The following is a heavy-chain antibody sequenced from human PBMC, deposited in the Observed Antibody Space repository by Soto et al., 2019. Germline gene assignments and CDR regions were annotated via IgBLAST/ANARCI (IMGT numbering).Heavy chain of an antibody. V-gene: IGHV5-51*01. Sequence: GESLKISCNGSGYIFTSYWIGWVRQMPGKGLEWMGIIYPGDSDTRYSPSFQGQVTISADKSISTAYLQWSSLKASDTAMYYCARAVPAAISPSDAFDIWGQGTMVTVSS. CDR1: GYIFTSYW. D-gene: IGHD2-2*01. CDR2: IYPGDSDT. CDR3: ARAVPAAISPSDAFDI. J-gene: IGHJ3*02.